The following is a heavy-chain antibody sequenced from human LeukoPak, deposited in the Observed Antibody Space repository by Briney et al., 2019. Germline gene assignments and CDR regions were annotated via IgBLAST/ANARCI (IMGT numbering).Heavy chain of an antibody. V-gene: IGHV1-46*01. J-gene: IGHJ3*02. CDR3: ARIRDGYNDAYDI. D-gene: IGHD5-24*01. CDR1: GYTFSSNY. CDR2: INPSGGST. Sequence: ASVKVSCKASGYTFSSNYMHWVRQAPGQGLEWMGIINPSGGSTSYAQKFQGRVTMTRDMSTSTVYMELSSLRSEDTAIYYCARIRDGYNDAYDIWGQGTVVTVPS.